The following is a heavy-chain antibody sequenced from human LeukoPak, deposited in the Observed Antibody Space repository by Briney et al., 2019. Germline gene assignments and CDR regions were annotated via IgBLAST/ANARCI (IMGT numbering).Heavy chain of an antibody. D-gene: IGHD6-13*01. CDR3: ATGGSSSWYFDY. CDR1: GYTLTELS. V-gene: IGHV1-24*01. CDR2: FDPEDGET. J-gene: IGHJ4*02. Sequence: ASLKVSCKVSGYTLTELSMHWVRQAPGKGLEWMGGFDPEDGETIYAQKFQGRVTMTEDTSTDTAYMELSSLRSEDTAVYYCATGGSSSWYFDYWGQGTLVTVSS.